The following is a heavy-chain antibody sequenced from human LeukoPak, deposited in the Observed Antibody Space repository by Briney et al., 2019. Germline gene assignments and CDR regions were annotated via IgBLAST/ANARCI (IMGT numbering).Heavy chain of an antibody. Sequence: RGTLRLSRAASGFTFSRFSMNWVRQAPGKGLEWVSSISSSSTYIYCADSVEGRFTVSRYNAMNSLYLQMNSLRAEDAAVYYCARVYDSSGYYSDYWGQGTLVTVSS. V-gene: IGHV3-21*01. CDR1: GFTFSRFS. CDR2: ISSSSTYI. J-gene: IGHJ4*02. D-gene: IGHD3-22*01. CDR3: ARVYDSSGYYSDY.